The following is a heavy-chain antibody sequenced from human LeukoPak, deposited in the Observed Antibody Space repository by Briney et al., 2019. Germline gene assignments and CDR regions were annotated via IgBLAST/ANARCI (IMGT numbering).Heavy chain of an antibody. CDR1: GFTFGDYA. D-gene: IGHD2-2*01. J-gene: IGHJ6*02. CDR3: TRDPWVVVVVPADVYYYYGMDV. Sequence: GGSLRLSCTASGFTFGDYAMSWVRQAPGKGLEWVGFIRSKAYGGTTEYAASVKGRFTISRDDSKSIAYLQMNSLKTEDTAVYYCTRDPWVVVVVPADVYYYYGMDVWGQGTTVTVSS. CDR2: IRSKAYGGTT. V-gene: IGHV3-49*04.